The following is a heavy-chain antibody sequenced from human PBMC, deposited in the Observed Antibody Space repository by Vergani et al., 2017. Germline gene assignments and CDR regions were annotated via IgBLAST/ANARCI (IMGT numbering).Heavy chain of an antibody. CDR2: ICHTAYT. CDR1: GDSISSNNC. J-gene: IGHJ4*02. D-gene: IGHD2-2*02. CDR3: ATIGYRRWGYYFDY. Sequence: QVQLQESGPGLVKPPGTLSLTCAVSGDSISSNNCWTWVRQPPGKGLEWIGEICHTAYTKYSPSLKSRVTVSVDESRNLFSLRLNSVTAEDTAVYYCATIGYRRWGYYFDYWGQGILVTVSS. V-gene: IGHV4-4*03.